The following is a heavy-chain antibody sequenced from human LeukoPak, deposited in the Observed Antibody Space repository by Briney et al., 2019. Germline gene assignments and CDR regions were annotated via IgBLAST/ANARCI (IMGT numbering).Heavy chain of an antibody. J-gene: IGHJ4*02. V-gene: IGHV3-7*01. D-gene: IGHD6-19*01. CDR2: INQDGSER. CDR1: GFTFSSDW. Sequence: GGSLRLSCAAPGFTFSSDWMSWVRQAPGKGLEWVANINQDGSERNYVDSVKGRFTISRDNAKSSVFLQMNSLGADDTAVYYCATHSDWRFDYWGQGTLVSVSS. CDR3: ATHSDWRFDY.